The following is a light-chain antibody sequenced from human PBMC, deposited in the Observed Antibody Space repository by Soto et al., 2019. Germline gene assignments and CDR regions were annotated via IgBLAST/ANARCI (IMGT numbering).Light chain of an antibody. J-gene: IGKJ4*01. CDR3: QQYDNSPLT. CDR1: QPISSHNY. CDR2: GAS. Sequence: EIVLTQSPGTLSLSPGERATLSCRASQPISSHNYLAWYQQKPGQAPRVLIYGASRRATGISDRFSSSGSGTDFTLTISRLEPEDFAVYYCQQYDNSPLTFGGGTKVEIK. V-gene: IGKV3-20*01.